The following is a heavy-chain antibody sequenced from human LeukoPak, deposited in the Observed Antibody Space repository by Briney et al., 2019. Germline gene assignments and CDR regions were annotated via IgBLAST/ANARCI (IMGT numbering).Heavy chain of an antibody. D-gene: IGHD1-14*01. V-gene: IGHV3-53*01. CDR1: GFTVSSNY. Sequence: GGSLRLSCAASGFTVSSNYMSWVRQAPGKGLEWVSVIYSGGSTYYADSVKGRFTISRDNSKNTLYLQMNSLRAEDTAVYYCARSEFHRGNWFDPWGQGTLVTVSS. CDR2: IYSGGST. CDR3: ARSEFHRGNWFDP. J-gene: IGHJ5*02.